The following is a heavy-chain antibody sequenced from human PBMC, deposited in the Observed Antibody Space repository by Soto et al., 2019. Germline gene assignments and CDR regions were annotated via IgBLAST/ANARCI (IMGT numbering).Heavy chain of an antibody. Sequence: GGSLRLSCAASGFTFSSYAMSWVRQAPGKGLEWVSAISGSGGSTYYADSVKGRFTISRDNSKNTLYLQMNSLRAEDTAVYYCAKRMGYCSSLVRAFCAFDIWGQGTMVTVS. V-gene: IGHV3-23*01. J-gene: IGHJ3*02. D-gene: IGHD2-2*01. CDR1: GFTFSSYA. CDR3: AKRMGYCSSLVRAFCAFDI. CDR2: ISGSGGST.